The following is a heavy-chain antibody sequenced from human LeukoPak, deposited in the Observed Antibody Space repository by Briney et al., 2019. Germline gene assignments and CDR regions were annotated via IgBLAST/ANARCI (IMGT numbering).Heavy chain of an antibody. CDR2: ISSGGSTI. CDR3: ARDSYSSSWDY. CDR1: GFTFSSYE. V-gene: IGHV3-48*03. J-gene: IGHJ4*02. D-gene: IGHD6-6*01. Sequence: GGSLRLSCAASGFTFSSYEMNWVRQAPGKGLEWVSYISSGGSTIYYADSVKGRFTISRDNAKNSLYLQMNSLRAEDTAVYYCARDSYSSSWDYWGQGTLVTVSS.